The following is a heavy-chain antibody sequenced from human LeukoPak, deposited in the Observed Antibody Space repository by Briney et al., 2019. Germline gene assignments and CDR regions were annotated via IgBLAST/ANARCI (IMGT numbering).Heavy chain of an antibody. CDR2: IYYSGST. CDR3: ARVTYCSGGSCYPRYNWFDP. V-gene: IGHV4-59*01. J-gene: IGHJ5*02. D-gene: IGHD2-15*01. CDR1: GGSISSYY. Sequence: SETLSLTCTVSGGSISSYYWSWIRQPPGKGLEWIGYIYYSGSTNYNPSLKSRVTISVDTSKNQFSLKLSSVTAADTAVYYCARVTYCSGGSCYPRYNWFDPWGQGTLVTVSS.